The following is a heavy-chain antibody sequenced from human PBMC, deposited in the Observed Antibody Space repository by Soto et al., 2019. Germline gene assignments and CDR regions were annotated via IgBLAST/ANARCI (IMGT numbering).Heavy chain of an antibody. V-gene: IGHV3-30*18. D-gene: IGHD3-22*01. Sequence: QVQLVESEGGVVQPGRSLRLSCAASGFTFSSYGMHWVRQAPGKGLEWVAVISYDGSNKYYADSVKGRFTISRDNSKNTLYLQMNSLRAEDTAVYYCAKETYDSSGYYDTLFDYWGQGTLVTVSS. J-gene: IGHJ4*02. CDR2: ISYDGSNK. CDR3: AKETYDSSGYYDTLFDY. CDR1: GFTFSSYG.